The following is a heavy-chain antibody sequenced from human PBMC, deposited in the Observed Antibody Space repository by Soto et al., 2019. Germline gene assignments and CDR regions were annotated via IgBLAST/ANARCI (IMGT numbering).Heavy chain of an antibody. CDR1: GYTFTSYD. Sequence: ASVKVSCKASGYTFTSYDIIWVRQATGQGLEWMGWMNPSTGNTDSAEKFQGRLTMTRNTSISTVYMELSSLSFEDTAVYYCTRDPRNKGLDPWGQGTMVTVSS. CDR3: TRDPRNKGLDP. J-gene: IGHJ5*02. V-gene: IGHV1-8*01. CDR2: MNPSTGNT.